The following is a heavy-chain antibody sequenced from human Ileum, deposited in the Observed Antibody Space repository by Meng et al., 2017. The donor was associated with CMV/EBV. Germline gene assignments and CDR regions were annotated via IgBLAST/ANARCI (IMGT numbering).Heavy chain of an antibody. D-gene: IGHD3-3*01. CDR3: VRQTYDLWSGLPSYFDF. CDR1: GFRFTEHY. CDR2: ISSGGTTV. V-gene: IGHV3-11*01. Sequence: GESLKISCSGSGFRFTEHYLAWVRQTPGKTLEWISYISSGGTTVHYADSVRGRFTISRDNANNSLFLQMSSLKAEDTAIYYCVRQTYDLWSGLPSYFDFWGQGTLVTVSS. J-gene: IGHJ4*02.